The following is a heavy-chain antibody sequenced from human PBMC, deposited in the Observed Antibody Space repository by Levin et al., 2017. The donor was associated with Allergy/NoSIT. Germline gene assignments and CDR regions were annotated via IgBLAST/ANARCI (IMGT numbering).Heavy chain of an antibody. V-gene: IGHV4-31*03. D-gene: IGHD1-1*01. J-gene: IGHJ6*03. CDR1: GGSIGSDSYY. CDR2: IYHSGTT. CDR3: ARGREGPTGRLYYYYMDV. Sequence: SETLSLTCTVSGGSIGSDSYYWSWIRQLPGTGLQWIGHIYHSGTTYYNPSLKSRVTISLGTSKGQFSLRLSSVTAADTAVYYCARGREGPTGRLYYYYMDVWGNGTTVTVSS.